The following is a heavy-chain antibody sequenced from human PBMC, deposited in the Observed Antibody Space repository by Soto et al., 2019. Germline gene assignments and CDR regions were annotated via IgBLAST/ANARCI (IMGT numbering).Heavy chain of an antibody. V-gene: IGHV1-69*13. CDR3: ARVRGSYPDDAFDI. Sequence: SVKVSCKASGGTFSSYAISWVRQAPGQGLEWMGGIIPIFGTANYAQKFQGRVTITADESTSTAYMELSSLRSEDTAVYYRARVRGSYPDDAFDIWGQGTMVTVSS. D-gene: IGHD1-26*01. J-gene: IGHJ3*02. CDR1: GGTFSSYA. CDR2: IIPIFGTA.